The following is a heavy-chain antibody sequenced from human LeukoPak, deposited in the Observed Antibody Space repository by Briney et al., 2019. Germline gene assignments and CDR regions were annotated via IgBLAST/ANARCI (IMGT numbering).Heavy chain of an antibody. D-gene: IGHD1-26*01. V-gene: IGHV4-59*08. Sequence: SETLSLTCTVSGGSISSYYWSWIRQPPGKGLEWIGYIYYSGSTNYNPSLKSRVTMSVDTSKNQFSLKLNSVTAADTAVYSCARVGYSGALIGAFDIWGQGTMVTVSS. CDR1: GGSISSYY. CDR2: IYYSGST. CDR3: ARVGYSGALIGAFDI. J-gene: IGHJ3*02.